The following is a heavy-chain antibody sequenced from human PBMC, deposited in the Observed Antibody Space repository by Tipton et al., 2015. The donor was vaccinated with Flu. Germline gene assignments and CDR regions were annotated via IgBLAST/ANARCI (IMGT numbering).Heavy chain of an antibody. V-gene: IGHV1-69*01. Sequence: QLMQSGAEVKKPGSSVKVSCKASGGTFSSYAISWVRQAPGQGLEWMGGIIPILGIANYAQKFRGRVTITADESTSTAYMELSSLRSEDTAVYYCASPWGYCSGGSCYSRGAFDIWGQGTMVTVSS. J-gene: IGHJ3*02. D-gene: IGHD2-15*01. CDR2: IIPILGIA. CDR1: GGTFSSYA. CDR3: ASPWGYCSGGSCYSRGAFDI.